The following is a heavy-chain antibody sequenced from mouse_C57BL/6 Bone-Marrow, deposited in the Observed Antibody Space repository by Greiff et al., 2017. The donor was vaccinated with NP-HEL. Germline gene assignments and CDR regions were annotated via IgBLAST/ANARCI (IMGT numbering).Heavy chain of an antibody. Sequence: QVQLQQPGAELVMPGASVKLSCKASGYTFTSYWMHWVKQRPGQGLEWIGEIDPSDSYTNYNPKFKGKSTLTVDKSSSTAYMQLSRLTSEDSAVYYCARPYYDGYYVGYFDYWGQGTTLTVSS. CDR3: ARPYYDGYYVGYFDY. V-gene: IGHV1-69*01. CDR1: GYTFTSYW. D-gene: IGHD2-3*01. CDR2: IDPSDSYT. J-gene: IGHJ2*01.